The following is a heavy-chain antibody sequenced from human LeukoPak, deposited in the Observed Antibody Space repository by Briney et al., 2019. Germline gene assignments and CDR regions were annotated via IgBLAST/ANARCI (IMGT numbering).Heavy chain of an antibody. V-gene: IGHV3-53*01. J-gene: IGHJ4*02. CDR2: IYADGST. D-gene: IGHD6-13*01. CDR3: ARLEKQQRGFYFDY. CDR1: GFTVSSDY. Sequence: GGSLRLSCAASGFTVSSDYVSWVRQAPGKGLEWVSVIYADGSTYYADSVKGRLTISRDNSKNTVYLQVNTLRAEDTALYYCARLEKQQRGFYFDYWGQGTLVTVSS.